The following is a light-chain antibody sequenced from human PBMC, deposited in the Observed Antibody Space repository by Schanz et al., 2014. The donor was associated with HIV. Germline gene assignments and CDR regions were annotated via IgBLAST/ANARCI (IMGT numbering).Light chain of an antibody. CDR3: AAWDDSLNGVV. J-gene: IGLJ2*01. Sequence: QSVLTQPPSASGTPGQSVTISCSGRSSNIEGNPADWHLHPPGTAPKLLIYSNNQRPSGVPDRFSGSKSGTSASLAISGLQSEDEADYYCAAWDDSLNGVVFGGGTKLTVL. CDR1: SSNIEGNP. CDR2: SNN. V-gene: IGLV1-44*01.